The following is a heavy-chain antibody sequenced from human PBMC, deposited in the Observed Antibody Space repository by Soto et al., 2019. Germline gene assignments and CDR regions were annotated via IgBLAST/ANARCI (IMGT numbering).Heavy chain of an antibody. V-gene: IGHV1-3*01. CDR3: ARDLSSGWSFDY. Sequence: GASVKVSCTASGYTFTSYAMHWVRQAPGQRLEWMGWINAGNGNTKYSQKFQGRVTITRDTSASTAYMELSSLRSEDTAVYYCARDLSSGWSFDYWGQGTLVTVSS. CDR2: INAGNGNT. D-gene: IGHD6-19*01. J-gene: IGHJ4*02. CDR1: GYTFTSYA.